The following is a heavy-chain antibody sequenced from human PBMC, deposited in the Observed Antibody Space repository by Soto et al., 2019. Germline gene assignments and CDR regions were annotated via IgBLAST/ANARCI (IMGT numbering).Heavy chain of an antibody. J-gene: IGHJ4*02. V-gene: IGHV3-23*01. CDR3: VKDFRCAD. CDR2: NSGDGAHT. CDR1: GFTFMNNA. Sequence: LRLSCWASGFTFMNNAMSWDGQAAGKGLEWVSANSGDGAHTDCADSVRGRFPIPRDNSKNTLSLQINSLRDEVTALYYGVKDFRCADWGQGTRGTLSS. D-gene: IGHD2-8*01.